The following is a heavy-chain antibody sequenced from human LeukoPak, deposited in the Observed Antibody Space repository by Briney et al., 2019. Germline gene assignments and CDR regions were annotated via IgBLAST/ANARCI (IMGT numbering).Heavy chain of an antibody. D-gene: IGHD3-10*01. CDR3: ARNAPTYFYGSGRHVFDS. CDR1: GDSVSSNRAT. Sequence: SQTLSLTCAISGDSVSSNRATWNWIRQSPSRGLEWLGRTFYRSKLYGEYAVSVKSRITINSDTSKNQFSLQLNSVTPEDTAIYYCARNAPTYFYGSGRHVFDSWGQGTLVTVSS. V-gene: IGHV6-1*01. J-gene: IGHJ4*02. CDR2: TFYRSKLYG.